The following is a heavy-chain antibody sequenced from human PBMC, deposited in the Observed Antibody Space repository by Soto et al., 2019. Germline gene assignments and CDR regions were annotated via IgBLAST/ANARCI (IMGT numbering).Heavy chain of an antibody. CDR1: GFTFSDYY. CDR2: ISSSGSTI. CDR3: ARALGNIVVVVAATTDAFDI. Sequence: QVQLVESGGGLVKPGGSLRLSCAASGFTFSDYYMSWIRQAPGKGREWVSYISSSGSTIYYADSVKGRFTISRDNAKNSLYLQMNSLRAEDTAVYYCARALGNIVVVVAATTDAFDIWGQGTMVTVSS. D-gene: IGHD2-15*01. V-gene: IGHV3-11*01. J-gene: IGHJ3*02.